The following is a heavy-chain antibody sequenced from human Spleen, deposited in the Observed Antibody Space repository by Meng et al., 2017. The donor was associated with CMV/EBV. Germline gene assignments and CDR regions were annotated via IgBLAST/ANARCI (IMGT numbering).Heavy chain of an antibody. CDR1: GFTFSSYA. J-gene: IGHJ6*02. V-gene: IGHV3-23*01. CDR2: VSGSGRTI. Sequence: GGSLKLSCTTSGFTFSSYAMSWVRQAPGKGLEWVSSVSGSGRTIYYADSVKGRFTISRDNSKNTLYLQMNSLRAEDTAVYYCAKASHYDLREYGMDVWGQGTTVTVSS. CDR3: AKASHYDLREYGMDV. D-gene: IGHD3-3*01.